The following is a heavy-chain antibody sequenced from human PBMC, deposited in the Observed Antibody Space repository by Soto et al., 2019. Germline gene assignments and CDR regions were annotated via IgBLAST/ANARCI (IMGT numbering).Heavy chain of an antibody. Sequence: QVQLQESGPGLVKPSETLSLTCTVSGASVSSYYWSWIRQPPGKGLEWIGYISDSGSTNYNPSLKSRVTISVHTSRNQFSLKLSSVTAADTAVYYCVRVALQYSDNSAMFDPWGQGTLVTVSS. D-gene: IGHD3-22*01. V-gene: IGHV4-59*02. CDR1: GASVSSYY. CDR3: VRVALQYSDNSAMFDP. J-gene: IGHJ5*02. CDR2: ISDSGST.